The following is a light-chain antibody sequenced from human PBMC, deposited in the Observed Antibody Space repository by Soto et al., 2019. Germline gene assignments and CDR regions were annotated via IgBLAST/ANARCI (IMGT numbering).Light chain of an antibody. CDR1: QSVSSSY. Sequence: DIVMTQSPGTLSLSPGERATLSCRASQSVSSSYLTWYQQKPGQAPRLLIYGASTRATSIPARFTGGGSGTDFSLTINSLQPEDFATYYCQQSSTTRWTFGQGTKVDI. J-gene: IGKJ1*01. V-gene: IGKV3D-7*01. CDR3: QQSSTTRWT. CDR2: GAS.